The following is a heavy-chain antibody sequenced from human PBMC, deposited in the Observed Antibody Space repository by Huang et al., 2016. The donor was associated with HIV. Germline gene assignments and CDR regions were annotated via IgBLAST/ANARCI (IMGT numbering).Heavy chain of an antibody. CDR3: ARDATKNPRGWFDP. D-gene: IGHD3-10*01. V-gene: IGHV4-34*02. CDR1: GGSLSGYY. CDR2: INHLGSP. Sequence: QVHLQQWGAGLLKSAETLSLTCAVYGGSLSGYYWSWLRQTPGKGLELIGDINHLGSPNYIPSLKSRVSISMAGSKKQFSLKLRSISDADTAVYFCARDATKNPRGWFDPWGQGTLVTVSS. J-gene: IGHJ5*02.